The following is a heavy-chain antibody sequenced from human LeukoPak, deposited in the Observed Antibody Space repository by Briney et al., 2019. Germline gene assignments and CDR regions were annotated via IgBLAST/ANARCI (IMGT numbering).Heavy chain of an antibody. J-gene: IGHJ4*02. CDR3: ARQDVVERIAAAGIWGRIGKRGINFDY. Sequence: GGSLRLSRAASGFTFSTDWMSWVGQAPGHGLEWWANLKEYGIEKSPVDSVKGRFTISRDNAKNSLYLQMNSLRAEDTAVYYCARQDVVERIAAAGIWGRIGKRGINFDYWGQGTLVTVSS. CDR2: LKEYGIEK. CDR1: GFTFSTDW. V-gene: IGHV3-7*01. D-gene: IGHD6-13*01.